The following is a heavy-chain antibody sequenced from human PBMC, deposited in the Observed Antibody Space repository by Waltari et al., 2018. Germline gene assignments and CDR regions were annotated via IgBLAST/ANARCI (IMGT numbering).Heavy chain of an antibody. CDR3: ARLSHYDSSGYYYGVDP. J-gene: IGHJ5*02. V-gene: IGHV4-59*01. Sequence: QVQLQESGPGLVKPSETLSLTCTVSGGSISSYYWSWIRQPPGKGLEWIGYIYYSGGTNYTPSLKSRVTISVDTSKNQFSLKLSSVTAADTAVYYCARLSHYDSSGYYYGVDPWGQGTLVTVSS. CDR2: IYYSGGT. CDR1: GGSISSYY. D-gene: IGHD3-22*01.